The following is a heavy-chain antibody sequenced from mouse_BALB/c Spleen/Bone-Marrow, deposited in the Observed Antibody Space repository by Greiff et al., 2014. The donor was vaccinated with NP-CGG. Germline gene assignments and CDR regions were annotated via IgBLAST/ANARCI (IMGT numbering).Heavy chain of an antibody. J-gene: IGHJ4*01. D-gene: IGHD2-1*01. CDR2: INPYNGGT. V-gene: IGHV1-26*01. Sequence: VQLQQSGPELVKPGASMKISCKASGYSFTGYTMNWVKQSPRKNLEWIGLINPYNGGTSYNQKFKGKATLTVDKSSSTAYMELLSLTSEDSAVYYCARSGLYYGNYLYAMDYWGQGTSVTVSS. CDR3: ARSGLYYGNYLYAMDY. CDR1: GYSFTGYT.